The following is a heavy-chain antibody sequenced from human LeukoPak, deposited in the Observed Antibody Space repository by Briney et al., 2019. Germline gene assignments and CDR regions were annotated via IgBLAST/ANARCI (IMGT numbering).Heavy chain of an antibody. Sequence: SETLSLTCTVSGGSISSYYWSWIRQPPGKGLEWIGYIYYSGSTNYNPSLKSRVTISVETSKNQFSLKLKSVTAADTAVYYCARGGYYGSGNDFRFDPWGQGALVTVSS. D-gene: IGHD3-10*01. CDR2: IYYSGST. V-gene: IGHV4-59*01. CDR3: ARGGYYGSGNDFRFDP. CDR1: GGSISSYY. J-gene: IGHJ5*02.